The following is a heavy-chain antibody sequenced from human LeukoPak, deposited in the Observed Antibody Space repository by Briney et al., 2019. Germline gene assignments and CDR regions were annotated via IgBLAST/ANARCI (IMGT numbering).Heavy chain of an antibody. CDR1: GGSISSSSYY. Sequence: PSETLSLTCTVSGGSISSSSYYWGWIRQPPGKGLEWIGSIYYSGSTYYNPSLKSRVTISVDTSKNQFSLKLSSVTAADTAVYYCAREFGGGPWTKLAYCGGDCYQGYFDYWGQGTLVTVSS. CDR2: IYYSGST. J-gene: IGHJ4*02. V-gene: IGHV4-39*07. CDR3: AREFGGGPWTKLAYCGGDCYQGYFDY. D-gene: IGHD2-21*01.